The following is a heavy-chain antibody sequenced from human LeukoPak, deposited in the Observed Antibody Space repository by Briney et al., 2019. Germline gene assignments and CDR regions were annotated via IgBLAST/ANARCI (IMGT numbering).Heavy chain of an antibody. V-gene: IGHV1-3*01. Sequence: WASVNVSCKASGYTFTTYAMHWVRQAPGQRLEWMGWINAGNGNTKYSQKFQARVTITRDTSASTAYMELSSLRSEDTAVYYCARDPIGSRWPYYFDYWGQGTLVTVSS. CDR3: ARDPIGSRWPYYFDY. CDR1: GYTFTTYA. D-gene: IGHD2-15*01. CDR2: INAGNGNT. J-gene: IGHJ4*02.